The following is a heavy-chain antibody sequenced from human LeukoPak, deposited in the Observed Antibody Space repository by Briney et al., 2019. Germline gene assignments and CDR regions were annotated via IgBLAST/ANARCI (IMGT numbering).Heavy chain of an antibody. CDR3: ARDGDGDGSSGYREIYYYYGMDV. J-gene: IGHJ6*02. D-gene: IGHD3-22*01. CDR2: INPNSGDT. CDR1: GYTFTGYY. Sequence: ASVKVSCKASGYTFTGYYMHWVRQAPGQGLEWMGWINPNSGDTNYSQKFQGRVSMTRDTSINTAYMELSRLTSDDTAVYYCARDGDGDGSSGYREIYYYYGMDVWGQGTTVTVSS. V-gene: IGHV1-2*02.